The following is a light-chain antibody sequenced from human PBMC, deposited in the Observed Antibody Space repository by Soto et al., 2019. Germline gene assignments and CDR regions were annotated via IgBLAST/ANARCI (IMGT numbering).Light chain of an antibody. V-gene: IGKV3-20*01. J-gene: IGKJ1*01. CDR1: QSVSSSY. Sequence: EIVLTQAPGTLSLSPGGRATLSCRASQSVSSSYLAWYQQKPGQAPRLLIYGASSRATGIPDRFSGSGSGTDFTLTISRLEPEDFAVYYCQHYGSSLWTFGQGTKVDIK. CDR2: GAS. CDR3: QHYGSSLWT.